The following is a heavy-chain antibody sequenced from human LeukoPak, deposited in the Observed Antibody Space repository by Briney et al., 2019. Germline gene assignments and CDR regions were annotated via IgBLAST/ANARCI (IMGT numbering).Heavy chain of an antibody. Sequence: GGSLRLSCAASGVSFNSYGMHWVRQAPGRGLEWVALISYDGSYKYYADSVQGRFTVSRDNSKNTLYLQMNSLRGDDTAVYYCALDSPLYGSGNYRSSDFWGPGTLVTVSS. D-gene: IGHD3-10*01. J-gene: IGHJ4*02. V-gene: IGHV3-30*03. CDR1: GVSFNSYG. CDR3: ALDSPLYGSGNYRSSDF. CDR2: ISYDGSYK.